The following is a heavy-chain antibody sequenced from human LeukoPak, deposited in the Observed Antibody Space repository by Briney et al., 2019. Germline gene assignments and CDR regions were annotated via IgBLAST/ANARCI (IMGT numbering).Heavy chain of an antibody. CDR1: GFTFSSYG. D-gene: IGHD2/OR15-2a*01. Sequence: GRSLRLSCAASGFTFSSYGMHWFRQAPGKGLEWAAVIWYDGSNKYYADSVKGRFTISRDNSKNTLYLQMNSLRAEDTAVYYSPRDRRKLSYTLDYWGQGTLVTVSS. J-gene: IGHJ4*02. V-gene: IGHV3-33*01. CDR3: PRDRRKLSYTLDY. CDR2: IWYDGSNK.